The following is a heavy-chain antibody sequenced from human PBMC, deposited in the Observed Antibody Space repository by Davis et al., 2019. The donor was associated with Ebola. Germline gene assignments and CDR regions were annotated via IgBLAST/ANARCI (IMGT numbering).Heavy chain of an antibody. CDR1: GFTFSSYA. J-gene: IGHJ6*03. V-gene: IGHV3-30-3*01. CDR2: ISYDGSNK. Sequence: GESLKISCAASGFTFSSYAMHWVRQAPGKGLEWVAVISYDGSNKYYADSVKGRFTISRDNSKNTLYLQMNSLRAEDTAVYYCARGSPPYYYYYYMDVWGKGTTVTVSS. CDR3: ARGSPPYYYYYYMDV.